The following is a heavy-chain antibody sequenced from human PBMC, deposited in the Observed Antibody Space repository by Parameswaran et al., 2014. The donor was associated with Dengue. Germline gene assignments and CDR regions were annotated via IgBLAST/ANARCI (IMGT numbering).Heavy chain of an antibody. CDR3: ARSGSYRGSFDY. V-gene: IGHV4-34*01. D-gene: IGHD1-26*01. Sequence: VRQAPGKGLEWIGEINHSGSTNYNPSLKSRVTISVDTSKNQFSLKLSSVTAADTAVYYCARSGSYRGSFDYWGQGTLVTVSS. J-gene: IGHJ4*02. CDR2: INHSGST.